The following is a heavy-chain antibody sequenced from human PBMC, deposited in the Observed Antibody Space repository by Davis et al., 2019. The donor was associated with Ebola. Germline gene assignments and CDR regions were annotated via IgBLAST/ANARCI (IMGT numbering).Heavy chain of an antibody. CDR1: GFTFSSYG. CDR2: ISYDGSNK. D-gene: IGHD3-3*01. J-gene: IGHJ6*02. CDR3: ARGGPLAYDFWSGYYNYYYGMDV. Sequence: GESLKISCAASGFTFSSYGMHWVRQAPGKGLEWVAVISYDGSNKYYADSVKGRFTISRDDSKNSLYLQMNSLKTEDTAVYYCARGGPLAYDFWSGYYNYYYGMDVWGQGTTVTVSS. V-gene: IGHV3-30*03.